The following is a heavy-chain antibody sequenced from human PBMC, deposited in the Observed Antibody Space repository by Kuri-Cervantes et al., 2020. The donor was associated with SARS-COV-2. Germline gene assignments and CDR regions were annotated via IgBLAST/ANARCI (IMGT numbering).Heavy chain of an antibody. V-gene: IGHV4-39*01. CDR3: ARWPPGSYRPHDAFDV. J-gene: IGHJ3*01. CDR1: GGSISGSGYY. Sequence: SETLSLTCTVSGGSISGSGYYWAWIRQPPGKGLEWIGHIHYRENTYYNPSLKIRATISVDTSKNQFSLKLNSVTAADTAVYSCARWPPGSYRPHDAFDVWGQGPMVTVSS. CDR2: IHYRENT. D-gene: IGHD1-26*01.